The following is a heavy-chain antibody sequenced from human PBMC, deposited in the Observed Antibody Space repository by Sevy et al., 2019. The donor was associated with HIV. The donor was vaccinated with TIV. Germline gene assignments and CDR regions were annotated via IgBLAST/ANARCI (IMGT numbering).Heavy chain of an antibody. D-gene: IGHD3-10*01. CDR1: GFTFSSYW. J-gene: IGHJ4*02. V-gene: IGHV3-74*01. CDR2: INSDGSST. Sequence: GGSLRLSCAASGFTFSSYWMHWVRQAPGKGLVWVSRINSDGSSTSYADSVKGRFTISRDNAKNTLYLQMNSLRAEDTAVYYCARLADYYGSGSYYTIFDYWGQGTLVTVSS. CDR3: ARLADYYGSGSYYTIFDY.